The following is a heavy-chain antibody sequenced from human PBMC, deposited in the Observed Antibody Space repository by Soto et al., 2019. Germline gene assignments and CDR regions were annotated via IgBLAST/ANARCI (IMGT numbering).Heavy chain of an antibody. J-gene: IGHJ6*02. CDR1: GGSISSGGYS. CDR3: ARADTDYYYGMDV. CDR2: IYHSGST. Sequence: SEPLSLTCAVSGGSISSGGYSWSWIRQPPGKGLEWIGYIYHSGSTYYNPSLKSRVTISVDRSKNQFSLKLSSVTAADTAVYYCARADTDYYYGMDVWGQGTTVTVSS. V-gene: IGHV4-30-2*01. D-gene: IGHD5-18*01.